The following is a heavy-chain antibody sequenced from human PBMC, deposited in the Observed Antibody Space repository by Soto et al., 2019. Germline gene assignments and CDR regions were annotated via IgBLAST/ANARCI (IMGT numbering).Heavy chain of an antibody. CDR1: GFTFSDHF. Sequence: AGGSLRLSCAASGFTFSDHFMDWVRQAPGKGLEWVGRSRNRVNGYTTEYAASVEGRFTVSRDDSKNALYLQMSSLEIEDTAVYYCAAGATGMAPFQHWGQGTLVTVSS. V-gene: IGHV3-72*01. CDR3: AAGATGMAPFQH. D-gene: IGHD6-13*01. CDR2: SRNRVNGYTT. J-gene: IGHJ1*01.